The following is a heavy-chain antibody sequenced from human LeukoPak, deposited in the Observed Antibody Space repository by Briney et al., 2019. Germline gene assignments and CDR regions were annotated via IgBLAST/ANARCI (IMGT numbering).Heavy chain of an antibody. V-gene: IGHV4-61*02. Sequence: SETLSLTCTVSGGSISSGSYYWSWIRQPAGKGLEWIGRIYTSGSTNYNPSLKSRVTISVDTSKNQFSLKLSSVTAADTAMYYCARDNDQLGLDPFDYWGRGTLVTVSS. CDR1: GGSISSGSYY. J-gene: IGHJ4*02. CDR3: ARDNDQLGLDPFDY. D-gene: IGHD1-1*01. CDR2: IYTSGST.